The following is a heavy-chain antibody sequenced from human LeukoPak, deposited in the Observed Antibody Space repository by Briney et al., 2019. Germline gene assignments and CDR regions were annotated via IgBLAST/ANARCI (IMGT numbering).Heavy chain of an antibody. Sequence: GGSLRLLCAASGFTFSTYRMIWVREAPGEGLVWVSSISGSSIYIYYADSEKGRFTISRDNSKNTLYLQMNSLRAEDTAVYFCAKRSVVIRVILDGFHKEAYYFDSWGQGALVTVSS. J-gene: IGHJ4*02. V-gene: IGHV3-21*04. CDR3: AKRSVVIRVILDGFHKEAYYFDS. CDR1: GFTFSTYR. CDR2: ISGSSIYI. D-gene: IGHD3-22*01.